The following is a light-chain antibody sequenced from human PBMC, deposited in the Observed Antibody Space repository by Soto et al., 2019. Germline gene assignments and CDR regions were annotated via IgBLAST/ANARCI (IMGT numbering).Light chain of an antibody. CDR3: QQSYSTPIT. Sequence: IQMTQSPSSLSASVGERVTITCRASQTIISYLNWYQQKPGKAPKLLIYAASSLQSGVPSRFSGSGSGTDFTLTISRLQPEDFATYYCQQSYSTPITFGQGTRLEI. CDR1: QTIISY. J-gene: IGKJ5*01. CDR2: AAS. V-gene: IGKV1-39*01.